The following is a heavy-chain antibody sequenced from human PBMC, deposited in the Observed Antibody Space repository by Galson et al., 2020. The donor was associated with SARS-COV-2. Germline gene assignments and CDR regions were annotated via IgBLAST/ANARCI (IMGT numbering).Heavy chain of an antibody. V-gene: IGHV4-38-2*02. Sequence: ASETLSLTCTVSGYSISSGYYWGWIRQPPGKGLEWIGSIYHSGSTYYNPSLKSRVTISVDTSKNQFSLKLSSVTAADTAVYYCARGTTYGSGSYYNGDAFDIWGQGTMVTVSS. CDR3: ARGTTYGSGSYYNGDAFDI. CDR1: GYSISSGYY. D-gene: IGHD3-10*01. J-gene: IGHJ3*02. CDR2: IYHSGST.